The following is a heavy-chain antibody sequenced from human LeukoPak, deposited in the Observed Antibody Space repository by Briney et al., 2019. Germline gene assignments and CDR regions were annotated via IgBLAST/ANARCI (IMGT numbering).Heavy chain of an antibody. D-gene: IGHD2-2*01. J-gene: IGHJ6*03. CDR1: GGSISSSSYY. CDR3: ATVVPAAISLSYYYYYYMDV. Sequence: PSETLSLTCTVSGGSISSSSYYWGWIRQPPGKGLEWIGSIYYSGSTYYNPSLKSRVTISVDTSKNQFSLKLSSVTAADTAVYYCATVVPAAISLSYYYYYYMDVWGKGTTVTVSS. CDR2: IYYSGST. V-gene: IGHV4-39*01.